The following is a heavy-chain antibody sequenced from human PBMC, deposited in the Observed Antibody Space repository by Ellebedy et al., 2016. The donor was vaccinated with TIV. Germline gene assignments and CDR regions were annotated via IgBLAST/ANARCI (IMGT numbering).Heavy chain of an antibody. J-gene: IGHJ4*02. V-gene: IGHV3-21*01. CDR1: GFTFSSYS. CDR3: GTDLYGDYVASDY. Sequence: GGSLRLXCAASGFTFSSYSMNWVRQAPGKGLEWVSSISSSSSYIYYADSVKGRFTISRDNAKNSLYLQMNSLRAEDTTVYYCGTDLYGDYVASDYWGQGTLVTVSS. D-gene: IGHD4-17*01. CDR2: ISSSSSYI.